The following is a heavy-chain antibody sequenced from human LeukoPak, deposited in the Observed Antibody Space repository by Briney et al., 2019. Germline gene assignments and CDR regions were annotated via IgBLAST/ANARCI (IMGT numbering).Heavy chain of an antibody. Sequence: GASVKVSCKASGGTFSSYAISWVRQAPGQGLEWMGGIIPIFGTANYAQKFQGRVTITADESTSTAYMELSSLRSEDTAVYYCARDPGIAVAGTYYYYYMDVWGKGTTVTVSS. J-gene: IGHJ6*03. V-gene: IGHV1-69*13. CDR2: IIPIFGTA. CDR3: ARDPGIAVAGTYYYYYMDV. D-gene: IGHD6-19*01. CDR1: GGTFSSYA.